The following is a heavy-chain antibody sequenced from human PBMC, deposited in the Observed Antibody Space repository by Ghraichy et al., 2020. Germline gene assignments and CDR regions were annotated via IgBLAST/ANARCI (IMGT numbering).Heavy chain of an antibody. J-gene: IGHJ3*02. V-gene: IGHV4-39*07. D-gene: IGHD6-13*01. CDR2: IYYSGST. CDR1: GGSISSSSYY. CDR3: ARGSGFEQQLVDAFDI. Sequence: SETLSLTCTVSGGSISSSSYYWGWIRQPPGKGLEWIGSIYYSGSTYYNPSLKSRVTISVDTSKNQFSLKLSSVTAADTAVYYCARGSGFEQQLVDAFDIWGQGTMVTVSS.